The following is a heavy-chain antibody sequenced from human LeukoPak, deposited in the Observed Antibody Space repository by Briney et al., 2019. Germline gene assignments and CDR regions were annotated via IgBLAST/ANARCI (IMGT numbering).Heavy chain of an antibody. V-gene: IGHV1-2*02. CDR1: GYTFTGYY. Sequence: ASVKVSCKDSGYTFTGYYMHWVRQAPGQGLEWMGWINPNSGGTNYAQKFQGRVTLKRDTPLSTDYLELSRLRSDDTAVYYCARVGSGDIVLMVYAEAFDYWGQGTLVTVSS. CDR3: ARVGSGDIVLMVYAEAFDY. D-gene: IGHD2-8*01. CDR2: INPNSGGT. J-gene: IGHJ4*02.